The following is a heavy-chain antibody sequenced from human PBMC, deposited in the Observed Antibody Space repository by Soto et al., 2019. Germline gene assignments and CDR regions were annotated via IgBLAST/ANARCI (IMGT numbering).Heavy chain of an antibody. J-gene: IGHJ4*02. D-gene: IGHD2-2*01. CDR2: ISYDGSNK. CDR3: AKEGRMPPIYDLDY. CDR1: GFTFSSYG. V-gene: IGHV3-30*18. Sequence: QVQLVESGGGVVQPGRSLRLSCAASGFTFSSYGMHWVRQAPGKGLEWVAVISYDGSNKYYADSVKGRFTISRDNSKNTLYLQMNSLRAEDTAVYYCAKEGRMPPIYDLDYWGQGTLVTVSS.